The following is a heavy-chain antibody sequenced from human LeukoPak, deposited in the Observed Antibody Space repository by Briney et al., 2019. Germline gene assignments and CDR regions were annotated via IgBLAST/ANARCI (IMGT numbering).Heavy chain of an antibody. V-gene: IGHV3-66*01. Sequence: PGGSLRLSCAASGFTFSSYAMSWVRQAPGKGLEWVSIIYSGGNTYYADSVKGRFTISRDISKNTVYLQMDSLRAEDTAMYYCARALPAASHTSFDYWGQGTLVTVSS. CDR3: ARALPAASHTSFDY. J-gene: IGHJ4*02. D-gene: IGHD6-13*01. CDR2: IYSGGNT. CDR1: GFTFSSYA.